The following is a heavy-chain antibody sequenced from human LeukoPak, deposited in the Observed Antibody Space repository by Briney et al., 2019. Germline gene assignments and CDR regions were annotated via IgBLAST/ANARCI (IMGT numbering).Heavy chain of an antibody. J-gene: IGHJ6*04. Sequence: QPGGSLRLSCAASGFTFSSFVMHWVRQAPGKGLEWVAVISYDGSNRYYADPVKGRFTISRDNSRNTLYLQMNSLRAEDTAVYYCAKAIAAAGTGFAVYYYYYGMDVWGKGTTVTVSS. V-gene: IGHV3-30*18. D-gene: IGHD6-13*01. CDR1: GFTFSSFV. CDR2: ISYDGSNR. CDR3: AKAIAAAGTGFAVYYYYYGMDV.